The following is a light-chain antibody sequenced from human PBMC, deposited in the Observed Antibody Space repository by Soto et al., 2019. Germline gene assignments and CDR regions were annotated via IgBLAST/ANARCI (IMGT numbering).Light chain of an antibody. CDR1: QSVSSY. Sequence: EIVLTQSPATLSLSPGGRATLSCRASQSVSSYLAWYQQKPGQAPRLLIYDASNRATGIPARFSGSGSGTDFTLTISSLEPEDFAVYYCQQRSNWRTWTFGQGTKVDIK. V-gene: IGKV3-11*01. CDR2: DAS. CDR3: QQRSNWRTWT. J-gene: IGKJ1*01.